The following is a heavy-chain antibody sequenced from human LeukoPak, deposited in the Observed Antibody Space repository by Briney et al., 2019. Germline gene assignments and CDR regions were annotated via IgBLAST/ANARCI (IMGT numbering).Heavy chain of an antibody. CDR1: GYGFSGHW. Sequence: GESLKISCKDSGYGFSGHWIGWVRRMPGKGLEWMGIIFPGDSDAKYSPSVDGHVIISVDKSVNTAYLHWSSLQASDTAMYFCARADDYSFLIWGQGTMVTVSS. J-gene: IGHJ3*02. CDR2: IFPGDSDA. V-gene: IGHV5-51*01. CDR3: ARADDYSFLI. D-gene: IGHD2/OR15-2a*01.